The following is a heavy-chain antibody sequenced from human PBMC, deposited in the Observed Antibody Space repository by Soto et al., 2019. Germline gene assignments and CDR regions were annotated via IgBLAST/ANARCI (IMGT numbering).Heavy chain of an antibody. CDR3: ARDFPWFDP. CDR1: GFTFSSYE. V-gene: IGHV3-48*03. J-gene: IGHJ5*02. CDR2: ISSSGSTI. Sequence: PGGSLRLSCAAYGFTFSSYEMNWVRQAPGKGLEWVSYISSSGSTIYYADSVKGRFTISRDNAKNSLYLQMNSLRAEDTAVYYCARDFPWFDPWGQGTLVTVSS.